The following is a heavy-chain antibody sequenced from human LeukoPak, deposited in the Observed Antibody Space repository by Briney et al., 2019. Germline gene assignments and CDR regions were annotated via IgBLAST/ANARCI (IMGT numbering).Heavy chain of an antibody. CDR2: ITSIGNYI. CDR3: ARDCFVVVPAAISLVCSADY. D-gene: IGHD2-2*01. Sequence: GGSLRLPCAASGFTFSSYTMNWVRQAPGKGLEWVSSITSIGNYIYYADSVKGRFTISRDNAKNSLYLQMNTLRAEDTAVYYCARDCFVVVPAAISLVCSADYWGQGTLVTVSS. V-gene: IGHV3-21*01. CDR1: GFTFSSYT. J-gene: IGHJ4*02.